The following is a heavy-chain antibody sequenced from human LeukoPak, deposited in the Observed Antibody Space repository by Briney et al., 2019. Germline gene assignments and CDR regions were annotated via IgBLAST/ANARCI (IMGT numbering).Heavy chain of an antibody. CDR2: IYYSGST. J-gene: IGHJ4*02. V-gene: IGHV4-39*01. D-gene: IGHD2-8*01. CDR1: GGSISSSSYY. Sequence: PSETLSLTCTVSGGSISSSSYYWGWIRQPPGKGLEWIGSIYYSGSTYYNPSLKSRVTISVDTSKNQFSLKLSSVTAADTAVYYCARRVSDYWGQGTLVTVSS. CDR3: ARRVSDY.